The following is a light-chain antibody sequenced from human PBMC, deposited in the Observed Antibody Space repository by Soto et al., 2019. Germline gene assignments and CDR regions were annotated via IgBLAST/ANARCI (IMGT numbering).Light chain of an antibody. CDR2: EVS. CDR3: SSYTTRTTLYV. Sequence: HSVLTQPSSVSGSPVQSITISCTVTSIYVGSYNYVSWYQLHPGKAPKLMIYEVSNRPSGVSNRFSGSKSGDTASLTISGLQAEDEADYYCSSYTTRTTLYVFGTGTKVTVL. V-gene: IGLV2-14*01. J-gene: IGLJ1*01. CDR1: SIYVGSYNY.